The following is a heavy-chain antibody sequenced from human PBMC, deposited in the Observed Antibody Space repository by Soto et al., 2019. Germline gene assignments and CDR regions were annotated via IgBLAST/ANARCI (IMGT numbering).Heavy chain of an antibody. CDR2: INVGNGNT. D-gene: IGHD6-19*01. CDR3: AREKWGSGSRWLDP. CDR1: GYTFTSYA. J-gene: IGHJ5*02. Sequence: GASVKVSCKASGYTFTSYAMQWVRQAPGQRLEWMGWINVGNGNTKYSQNFQGRVTINQDTSASTAYMELSSLTSEDTAVYYCAREKWGSGSRWLDPWGQGTLVTVSS. V-gene: IGHV1-3*01.